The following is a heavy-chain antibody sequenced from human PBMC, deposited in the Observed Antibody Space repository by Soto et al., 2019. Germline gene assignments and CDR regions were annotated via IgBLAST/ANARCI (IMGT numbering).Heavy chain of an antibody. J-gene: IGHJ1*01. CDR2: ISGSGGST. Sequence: EVQLLESGGGLVQPGGSLRLSCAASGFTFSSYAMSWVRQAPGKGLEWVSAISGSGGSTYYADSVKGRFTISSDHSRNTLYLQMNSLKTEDTDVYYCTTGVWGPHRSRMDNWGQGTRVTVSS. D-gene: IGHD3-10*01. V-gene: IGHV3-23*01. CDR3: TTGVWGPHRSRMDN. CDR1: GFTFSSYA.